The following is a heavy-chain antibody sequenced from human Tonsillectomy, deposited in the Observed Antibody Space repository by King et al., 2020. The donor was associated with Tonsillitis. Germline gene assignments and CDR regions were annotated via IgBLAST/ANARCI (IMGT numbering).Heavy chain of an antibody. J-gene: IGHJ4*02. V-gene: IGHV3-23*04. Sequence: VQLVESGGGLVQPGGSLRLSCAASGFTFSSYALSWVRQAPQKGLEWVSAISGSGGGTYYADSVKGRFTISRDNSKNTLYLQMNSLRAEDTAVYYGAKDLGNNGYYYFCDYWGQGTLVTVSS. CDR3: AKDLGNNGYYYFCDY. D-gene: IGHD3-22*01. CDR1: GFTFSSYA. CDR2: ISGSGGGT.